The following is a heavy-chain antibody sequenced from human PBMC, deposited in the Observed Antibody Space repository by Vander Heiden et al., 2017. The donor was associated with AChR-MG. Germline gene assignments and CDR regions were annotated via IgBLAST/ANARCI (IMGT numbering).Heavy chain of an antibody. CDR1: GFAFNTYA. CDR2: ISGSGGST. V-gene: IGHV3-23*01. D-gene: IGHD6-19*01. J-gene: IGHJ4*02. CDR3: AKDPRESIGWAAFDY. Sequence: EVQLLESGGGLVQPGGSMRLSCAASGFAFNTYAMSWVRQAPGKGLEWVSSISGSGGSTNYAESVKGRFTISRDNSKNTLSLQMNSLRADDTALYFCAKDPRESIGWAAFDYWCQGILVTVSS.